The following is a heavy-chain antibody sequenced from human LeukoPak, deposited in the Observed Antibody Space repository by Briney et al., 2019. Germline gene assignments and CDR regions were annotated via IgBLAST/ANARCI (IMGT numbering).Heavy chain of an antibody. J-gene: IGHJ4*02. CDR2: ISSTSTYI. CDR1: GFTFSSYS. CDR3: ASTTVTTGY. Sequence: GGSLRLSCAASGFTFSSYSMNWVRQAPGKGLEWVSSISSTSTYIDYADSVKGRFTISRDNAKNSLYLQMNSLRVEDTPVYYCASTTVTTGYWGQGTLVTVSS. V-gene: IGHV3-21*01. D-gene: IGHD4-11*01.